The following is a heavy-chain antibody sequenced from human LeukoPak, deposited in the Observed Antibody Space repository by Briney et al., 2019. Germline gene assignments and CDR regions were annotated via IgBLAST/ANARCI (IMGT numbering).Heavy chain of an antibody. CDR1: GGSFTSSNW. CDR3: AKQQSYSTSSFDY. V-gene: IGHV4-4*02. J-gene: IGHJ4*02. Sequence: SETLSLTCTVSGGSFTSSNWWTWVRQPPGKGLEWIGETYHSGRTYYSPSLTSRVSLSVDTSKNQFSLWLTSVTAADTAVYYCAKQQSYSTSSFDYWGQGALVTVSS. CDR2: TYHSGRT. D-gene: IGHD6-6*01.